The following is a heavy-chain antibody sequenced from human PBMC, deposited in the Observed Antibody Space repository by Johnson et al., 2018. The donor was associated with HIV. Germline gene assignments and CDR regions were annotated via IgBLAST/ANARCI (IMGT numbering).Heavy chain of an antibody. D-gene: IGHD7-27*01. Sequence: VQLVESGGGLVQPGGSLRLSCAASGFTFSSYWMSWVRQAPGKGLEWVSGINWNGGSTGYADSVKGRFTISSDNAKNTLYLQMNSLRAEDTAVYYCARDLTNWGVGDAFDIWGQGTMVTVSS. J-gene: IGHJ3*02. CDR2: INWNGGST. CDR1: GFTFSSYW. CDR3: ARDLTNWGVGDAFDI. V-gene: IGHV3-20*04.